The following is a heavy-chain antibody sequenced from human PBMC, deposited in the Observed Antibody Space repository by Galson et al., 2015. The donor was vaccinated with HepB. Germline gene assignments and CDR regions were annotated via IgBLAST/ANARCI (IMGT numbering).Heavy chain of an antibody. J-gene: IGHJ3*02. CDR3: ARDRDVYSSSWYADHDAFDI. CDR1: GFTFSSYS. V-gene: IGHV3-21*01. CDR2: ISSSSSYI. D-gene: IGHD6-13*01. Sequence: SLRLSCAASGFTFSSYSMNWVRQAPGKGLEWVSSISSSSSYIYYADSVKGRFTISRDNAKNSLYLQMNSLRAEDTAVYYCARDRDVYSSSWYADHDAFDIWGQGTMVTVSS.